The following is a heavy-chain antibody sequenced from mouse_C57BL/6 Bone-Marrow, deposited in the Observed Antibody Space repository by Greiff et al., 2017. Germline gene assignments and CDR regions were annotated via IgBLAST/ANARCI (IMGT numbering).Heavy chain of an antibody. D-gene: IGHD1-1*01. Sequence: QVQLKQPGAELVKPGASVKLSCKASGYTFTSYWMHWVKQRPGQGLEWIGMIHPNSGSTNYNEKFKSKATLTVDKSSSTAYMHLSSLTSEDSAVYYCSPTVVEGDYWGQGTTLTVSS. CDR2: IHPNSGST. J-gene: IGHJ2*01. CDR3: SPTVVEGDY. V-gene: IGHV1-64*01. CDR1: GYTFTSYW.